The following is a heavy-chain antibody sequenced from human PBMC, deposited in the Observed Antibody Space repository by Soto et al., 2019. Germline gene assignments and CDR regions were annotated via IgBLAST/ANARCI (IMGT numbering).Heavy chain of an antibody. V-gene: IGHV4-39*01. D-gene: IGHD3-16*01. CDR3: ARHNGPLYVGYYYDMDV. CDR1: GVSISSSSYY. Sequence: SVTLSLTCTVSGVSISSSSYYWGWIRPPPGKGLGWIGSIYYSGYTYYNPSLKSRVTISVDTSKNQFSLKLSSVTAADTAVYYCARHNGPLYVGYYYDMDVWGQGTTVTVSS. CDR2: IYYSGYT. J-gene: IGHJ6*02.